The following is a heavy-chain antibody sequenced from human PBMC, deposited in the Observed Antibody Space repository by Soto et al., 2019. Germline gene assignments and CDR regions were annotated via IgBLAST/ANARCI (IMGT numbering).Heavy chain of an antibody. CDR3: ARTDSWYGGNWFDP. D-gene: IGHD6-13*01. V-gene: IGHV1-46*01. CDR1: GYTFTSYY. CDR2: INPSGGST. Sequence: QVQLVQSGAEVKKPGASVKVSCKASGYTFTSYYMHWVRQAPGQGLEWMGIINPSGGSTSYAQKFQGXVXXXXXXXXXXXXXXXXXXXSEDTAVYYCARTDSWYGGNWFDPWGQGTLVTVSS. J-gene: IGHJ5*02.